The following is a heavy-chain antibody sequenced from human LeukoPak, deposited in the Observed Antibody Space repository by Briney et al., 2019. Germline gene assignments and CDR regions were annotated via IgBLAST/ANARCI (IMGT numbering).Heavy chain of an antibody. CDR3: AKGHCSSISCYAGRPLDY. V-gene: IGHV3-23*01. CDR2: ISGSGDST. CDR1: GFNFTSYA. J-gene: IGHJ4*02. D-gene: IGHD2-2*01. Sequence: PGGSLRLSCAASGFNFTSYAMTCVRQAPGEGLEWVSAISGSGDSTYYADSVKGRFTISRDNSKNTLYLQMISLRAEDTAVYYCAKGHCSSISCYAGRPLDYWGQGTLVTVSS.